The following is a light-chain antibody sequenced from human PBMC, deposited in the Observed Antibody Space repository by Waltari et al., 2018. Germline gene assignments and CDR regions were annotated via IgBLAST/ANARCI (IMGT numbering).Light chain of an antibody. J-gene: IGKJ5*01. V-gene: IGKV1-16*01. CDR3: QQYSSNPIT. CDR2: DAS. CDR1: LGINNY. Sequence: DVQMTQSPSSLSASVGDRVTITCRASLGINNYLAWFLQKPGEAPKSLIYDASRLQSGVPSRFSGSGSGTDFTLTISSLQPEDFGNYYCQQYSSNPITFGQGSRLEIK.